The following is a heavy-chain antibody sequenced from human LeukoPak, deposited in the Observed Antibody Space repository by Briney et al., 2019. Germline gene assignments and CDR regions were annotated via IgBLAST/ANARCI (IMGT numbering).Heavy chain of an antibody. D-gene: IGHD4-11*01. Sequence: GGSLRLSCTASRFTFSRYAMNWVRQAPGKGLEWVSGIGAGGTFTYYADSVKGRFTISRDNSRNTLYLQMNSLRADDTAVYYCAKDLDYTTYGYDFDDWGQGTLVTVSS. CDR3: AKDLDYTTYGYDFDD. J-gene: IGHJ4*02. V-gene: IGHV3-23*01. CDR2: IGAGGTFT. CDR1: RFTFSRYA.